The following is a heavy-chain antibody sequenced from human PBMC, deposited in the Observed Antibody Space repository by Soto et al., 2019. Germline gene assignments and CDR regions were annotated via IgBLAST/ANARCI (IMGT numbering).Heavy chain of an antibody. CDR3: ATYSSPFDY. D-gene: IGHD6-13*01. CDR1: EFSFSSYA. CDR2: ISATGTTT. Sequence: EVQLMESGGGLVQPGGSLRLSCAASEFSFSSYALNWVRQAPGKGLEWVSAISATGTTTYYADSVKGRFTISRDNSKRTLFLRMDSLSPEDTAVYYCATYSSPFDYWGQGTLVTVSS. J-gene: IGHJ4*02. V-gene: IGHV3-23*01.